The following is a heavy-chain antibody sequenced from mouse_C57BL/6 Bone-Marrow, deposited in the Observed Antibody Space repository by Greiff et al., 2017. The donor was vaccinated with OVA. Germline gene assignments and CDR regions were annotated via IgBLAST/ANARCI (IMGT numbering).Heavy chain of an antibody. Sequence: QVQLQQPGAELVRPGSSVKLSCKASGYTFTSYWMHWVKQRPIQGLEWIGNIDPSDSETHYNQKFKDKATLTVDKSSSTAYTQLSSLTSEDSAVYACARRPTIVTGAWYFDVWGTGTTVTVSS. CDR3: ARRPTIVTGAWYFDV. CDR2: IDPSDSET. V-gene: IGHV1-52*01. D-gene: IGHD2-5*01. J-gene: IGHJ1*03. CDR1: GYTFTSYW.